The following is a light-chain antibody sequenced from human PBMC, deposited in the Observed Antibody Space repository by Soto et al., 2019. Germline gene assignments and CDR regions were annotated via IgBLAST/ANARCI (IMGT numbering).Light chain of an antibody. CDR1: QSVSSSY. J-gene: IGKJ5*01. V-gene: IGKV3D-15*01. Sequence: ILLTQSPVTLSLSAGERATLACRAIQSVSSSYLAWYQQKPGQAPRLLIYDASNRATGIPARFSGSGSGTDFTLTISSLQSEDFAVYYCQQYNNWPSITFGQGTRLEIK. CDR2: DAS. CDR3: QQYNNWPSIT.